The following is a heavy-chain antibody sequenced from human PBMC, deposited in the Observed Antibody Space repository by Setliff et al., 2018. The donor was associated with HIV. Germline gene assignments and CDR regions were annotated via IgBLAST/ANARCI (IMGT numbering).Heavy chain of an antibody. CDR1: GFSFSSHW. V-gene: IGHV3-7*01. Sequence: GESLKISCAASGFSFSSHWMNWVRQAPGKGLEWVANIKPDQTEKNYVESVKGRFAISRDNDKSSMFLQMNSLRPEDTAVYYCARDGYNQNRFDYWGQGILVTVSS. J-gene: IGHJ4*02. CDR2: IKPDQTEK. D-gene: IGHD5-18*01. CDR3: ARDGYNQNRFDY.